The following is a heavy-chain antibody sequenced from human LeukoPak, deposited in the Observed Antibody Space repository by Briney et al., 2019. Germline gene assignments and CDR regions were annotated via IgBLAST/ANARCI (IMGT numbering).Heavy chain of an antibody. Sequence: SETLSLTCAVYGGSFSGYYWSWIRQPPGKGLEWIGEINHSGSTNYNPSLKSRVTISVVTSKNQFSLKLSSVTAADTAVYYCASQGSRWQAPFDYWGQGTLVTVSS. CDR2: INHSGST. D-gene: IGHD3-10*01. CDR3: ASQGSRWQAPFDY. J-gene: IGHJ4*02. V-gene: IGHV4-34*01. CDR1: GGSFSGYY.